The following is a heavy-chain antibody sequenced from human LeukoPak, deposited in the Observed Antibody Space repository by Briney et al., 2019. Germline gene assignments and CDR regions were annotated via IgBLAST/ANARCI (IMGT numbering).Heavy chain of an antibody. V-gene: IGHV3-9*01. CDR1: GFTFDDYA. Sequence: PGRSLRLSCAASGFTFDDYAMHWVRQAPGKGLEWVSGISWNSGSIGYADSVKGRFTISRDNAKNSLYLQMNSLRAEDTALYYCAKDHLTAMVLPNWYFDLWGRGTLVTVSS. CDR3: AKDHLTAMVLPNWYFDL. J-gene: IGHJ2*01. D-gene: IGHD5-18*01. CDR2: ISWNSGSI.